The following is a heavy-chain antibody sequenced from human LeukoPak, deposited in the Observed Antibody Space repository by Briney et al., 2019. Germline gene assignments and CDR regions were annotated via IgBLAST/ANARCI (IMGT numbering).Heavy chain of an antibody. Sequence: ASVKVSCKASGGTFSSYAISWVRQAPGQGLEWMGGIIPIFGTANYAQKLQGRVTITTDESTSTAYMELSSLRSEDTAVYYCARGSPDDFWSGRFDYWGQGTLVTVSS. D-gene: IGHD3-3*01. CDR1: GGTFSSYA. CDR3: ARGSPDDFWSGRFDY. J-gene: IGHJ4*02. CDR2: IIPIFGTA. V-gene: IGHV1-69*05.